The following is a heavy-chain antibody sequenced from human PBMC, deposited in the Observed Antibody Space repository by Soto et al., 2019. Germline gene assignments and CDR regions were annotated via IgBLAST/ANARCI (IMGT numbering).Heavy chain of an antibody. V-gene: IGHV3-30-3*01. CDR1: AFTFSSYG. D-gene: IGHD2-21*02. CDR3: ARDTLAHIVVVTTFDY. J-gene: IGHJ4*02. CDR2: ISYDGSNK. Sequence: RGSLRRSCVASAFTFSSYGMHWVRQAPGKGLEWVAVISYDGSNKYYAYSVKGRFTISRDNSKNTLYLQMNSLRADDTAVYYCARDTLAHIVVVTTFDYWGQGTLVTVSS.